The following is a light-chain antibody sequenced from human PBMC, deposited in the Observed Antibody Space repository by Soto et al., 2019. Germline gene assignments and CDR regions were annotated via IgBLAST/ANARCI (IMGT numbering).Light chain of an antibody. CDR2: GAS. Sequence: EIVLTQSPGTLSLCPGERATLSCRASQSVSSSYLACYHQKPGQAPRLLIYGASSRATGIPDRFSGSGSGTDFTLTISRLEPEDFAVYYCQQFGSSPLVTFGPGTKVDVK. V-gene: IGKV3-20*01. CDR1: QSVSSSY. CDR3: QQFGSSPLVT. J-gene: IGKJ3*01.